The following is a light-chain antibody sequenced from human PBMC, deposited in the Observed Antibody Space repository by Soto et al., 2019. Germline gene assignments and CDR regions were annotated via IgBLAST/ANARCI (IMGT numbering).Light chain of an antibody. J-gene: IGKJ2*01. CDR1: QSISTW. CDR3: QQYNGYPHT. V-gene: IGKV1-5*03. Sequence: DIQMTQSPSTLSASVGDRVTITCRASQSISTWLAWYQQKPGKAPKLLIYKAASLRNGVPSRFSGSGSGTEFALTICSLQPYDFASYYCQQYNGYPHTFGQAAKLEIK. CDR2: KAA.